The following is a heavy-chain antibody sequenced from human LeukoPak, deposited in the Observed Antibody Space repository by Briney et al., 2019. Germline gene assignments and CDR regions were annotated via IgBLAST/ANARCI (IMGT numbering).Heavy chain of an antibody. V-gene: IGHV5-51*01. CDR1: GYSFTSYW. CDR2: VNPADSDT. J-gene: IGHJ1*01. Sequence: GESLKISCKGSGYSFTSYWIAWVRQMPGKGLEWMGIVNPADSDTRYSPSFQGQVTISVDESISTAYLQWSGLQASDTAMYYCATVPRIPAVGNTEYFQYWGQGTLVTVSS. CDR3: ATVPRIPAVGNTEYFQY. D-gene: IGHD6-13*01.